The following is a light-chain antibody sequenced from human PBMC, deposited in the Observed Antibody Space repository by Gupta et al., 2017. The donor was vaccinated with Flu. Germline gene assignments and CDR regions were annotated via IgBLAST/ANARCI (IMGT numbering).Light chain of an antibody. Sequence: PATLSLSPGERGTLSCRASQSVGSYLGWYQQKPGQTPRLLMYDASNRASGIPARFSGSGSGTDFTLTISSLEPEDSAVYYCQQRKNWPLTFGGGTKVEIK. CDR1: QSVGSY. CDR2: DAS. V-gene: IGKV3-11*01. CDR3: QQRKNWPLT. J-gene: IGKJ4*01.